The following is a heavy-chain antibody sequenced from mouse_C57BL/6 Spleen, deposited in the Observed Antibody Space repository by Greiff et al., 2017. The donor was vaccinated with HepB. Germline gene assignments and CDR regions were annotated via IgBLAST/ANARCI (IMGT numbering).Heavy chain of an antibody. Sequence: QVQLQQPGAELVMPGASVKLSCKASGYTFTSYWMHWVKQRPGQGLEWIGEIDPSDSYTNYNQKFKGKATLTVDTSSSTAYMQLSSLTSEDSAVYYCARSPLGGTRWYFDVWGTGTTVTVSS. CDR1: GYTFTSYW. V-gene: IGHV1-69*01. D-gene: IGHD4-1*01. CDR3: ARSPLGGTRWYFDV. J-gene: IGHJ1*03. CDR2: IDPSDSYT.